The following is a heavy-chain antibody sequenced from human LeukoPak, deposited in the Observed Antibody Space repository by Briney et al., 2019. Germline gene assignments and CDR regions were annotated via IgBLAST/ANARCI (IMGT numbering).Heavy chain of an antibody. CDR1: GGSISSSSYY. D-gene: IGHD2-8*01. J-gene: IGHJ4*02. V-gene: IGHV4-39*01. Sequence: SETLSLTCTVSGGSISSSSYYWGWLRQPPGKGLEWIGSIYYSGSTNYNPSLKSRVTISVDTSRNQFSLKLSSVTAADTAMYYCARHIGGVDYYWGQGALVTVSS. CDR3: ARHIGGVDYY. CDR2: IYYSGST.